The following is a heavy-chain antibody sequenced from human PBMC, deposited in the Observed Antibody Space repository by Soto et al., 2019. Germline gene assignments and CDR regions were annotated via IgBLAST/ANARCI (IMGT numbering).Heavy chain of an antibody. Sequence: LRLSCAASGITFSTHAMNWVRQAPGKGLEWVSGISGSGGSTYYADSVKGRFTISRDNSKNTLYLQLNTLRAEDTAVYYCAKSPSSTWYYFDYWGQGTLVTVSS. J-gene: IGHJ4*02. CDR1: GITFSTHA. CDR3: AKSPSSTWYYFDY. V-gene: IGHV3-23*01. D-gene: IGHD6-13*01. CDR2: ISGSGGST.